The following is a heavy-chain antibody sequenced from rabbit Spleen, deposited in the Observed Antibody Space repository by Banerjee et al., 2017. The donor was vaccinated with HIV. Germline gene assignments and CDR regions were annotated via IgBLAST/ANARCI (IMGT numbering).Heavy chain of an antibody. CDR2: IDPVFGIT. V-gene: IGHV1S47*01. J-gene: IGHJ3*01. D-gene: IGHD1-1*01. CDR1: GFDFSSYG. Sequence: QEQLKETGGGLVQPGGSLTLSYKASGFDFSSYGVSWVRQAPGKGLEWIGYIDPVFGITYYANWVYGRFSISRENAQNTVFLQMTSLTAADTATYFCARSGQSGLPELKVWGPGTLVTVS. CDR3: ARSGQSGLPELKV.